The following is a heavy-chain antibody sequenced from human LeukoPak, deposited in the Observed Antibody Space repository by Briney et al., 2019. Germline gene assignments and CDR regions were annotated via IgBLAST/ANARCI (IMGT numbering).Heavy chain of an antibody. V-gene: IGHV4-31*03. J-gene: IGHJ3*02. CDR3: ARVTYYYDSSGYELPDAFDI. Sequence: SQTLSLTCTVSGGSISSGGYYWSWIRQHPGTGLEWIGYIYYSGSTYYNPSLKSRVTISVDTSKNQFSLKLSSVTAADTAVYYCARVTYYYDSSGYELPDAFDIWGQGTMVTVSS. CDR2: IYYSGST. CDR1: GGSISSGGYY. D-gene: IGHD3-22*01.